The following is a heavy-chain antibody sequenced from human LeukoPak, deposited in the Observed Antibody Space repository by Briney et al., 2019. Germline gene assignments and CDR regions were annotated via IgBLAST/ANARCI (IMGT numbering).Heavy chain of an antibody. V-gene: IGHV3-23*01. Sequence: QPGGSLRLSCAASGFTFSSYAMSWVRQAPGKGLEWVSAISGSGGSTYYADSVKGRFTISRDNSKNTLYLQMNSLRAEDTAVYYCAKVATGYYYGSGSYYGYWGQGTLVTVSS. J-gene: IGHJ4*02. CDR2: ISGSGGST. CDR1: GFTFSSYA. D-gene: IGHD3-10*01. CDR3: AKVATGYYYGSGSYYGY.